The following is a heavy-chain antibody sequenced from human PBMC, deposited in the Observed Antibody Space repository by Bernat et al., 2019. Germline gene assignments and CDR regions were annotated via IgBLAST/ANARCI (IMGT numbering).Heavy chain of an antibody. CDR3: ATLTLGYCSSTSCYFDY. D-gene: IGHD2-2*01. V-gene: IGHV4-39*01. CDR1: GGSISSSSYY. Sequence: QLQLQESGPGLVKPSETLSLTCTVSGGSISSSSYYWGWIRQPPGKGLEWIGSIYYSGSTYYNPSRKSRVTMSVDTSKNQFSLKLSSVTAADTAVYYCATLTLGYCSSTSCYFDYWGQGTLVTVSS. CDR2: IYYSGST. J-gene: IGHJ4*02.